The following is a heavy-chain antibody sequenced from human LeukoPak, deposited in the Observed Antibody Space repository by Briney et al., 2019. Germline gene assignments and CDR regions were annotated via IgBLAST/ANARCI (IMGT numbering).Heavy chain of an antibody. CDR2: TRNKANSYTT. D-gene: IGHD2-15*01. J-gene: IGHJ6*02. Sequence: PGGSLRLSCAASGFTLSDHYMDWVRQAPGKGLEWVGRTRNKANSYTTEYAASVKGRFTISRDDSKNSLYLQMNSLKTEDTAVYYCARADCSGGSCYPHYYYGMDVWGQGTTVTVSS. CDR1: GFTLSDHY. V-gene: IGHV3-72*01. CDR3: ARADCSGGSCYPHYYYGMDV.